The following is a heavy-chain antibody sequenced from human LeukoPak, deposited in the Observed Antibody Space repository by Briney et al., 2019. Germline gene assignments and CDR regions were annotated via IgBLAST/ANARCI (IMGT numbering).Heavy chain of an antibody. CDR3: ARDRWGYSYGGD. CDR2: IKEDGSEK. D-gene: IGHD5-18*01. V-gene: IGHV3-7*01. J-gene: IGHJ4*02. Sequence: GGSLRLSCAASGFTFSSYWMSWVRQAPGKGLEWVANIKEDGSEKFYVDSVKGRFTISRDNAKNSLYLQMNSLRAEDTAVYYCARDRWGYSYGGDWGQGTLVTVSS. CDR1: GFTFSSYW.